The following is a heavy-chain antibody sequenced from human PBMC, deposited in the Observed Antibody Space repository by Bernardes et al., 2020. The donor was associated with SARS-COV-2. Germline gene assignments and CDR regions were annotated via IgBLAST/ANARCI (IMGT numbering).Heavy chain of an antibody. D-gene: IGHD3-3*01. CDR3: ARLYRSTIFGVVTRGFDP. Sequence: SEPLSLTCTVSGGSISSGGYYWSWIRQHPGKGLEWIGYIYYSGSTYYNPSLKSLVTISVDTSKNQFSLKLSSVTAADTAVYYCARLYRSTIFGVVTRGFDPWGQGTLVTVSS. V-gene: IGHV4-31*01. CDR2: IYYSGST. J-gene: IGHJ5*02. CDR1: GGSISSGGYY.